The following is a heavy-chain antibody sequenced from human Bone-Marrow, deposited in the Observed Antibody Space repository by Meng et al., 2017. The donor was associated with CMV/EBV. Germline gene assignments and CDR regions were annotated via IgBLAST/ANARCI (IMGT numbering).Heavy chain of an antibody. D-gene: IGHD6-6*01. CDR1: AA. V-gene: IGHV6-1*01. J-gene: IGHJ4*02. CDR3: ARGPRRQRYYIAARTGGVEY. CDR2: TYYRSKWYN. Sequence: AAWNWIRQSPSRGLEWLGRTYYRSKWYNDYAVSVKSRITINPDTSKNQFSLKLSSVTAADTAVYYCARGPRRQRYYIAARTGGVEYWGQGTLVTVSS.